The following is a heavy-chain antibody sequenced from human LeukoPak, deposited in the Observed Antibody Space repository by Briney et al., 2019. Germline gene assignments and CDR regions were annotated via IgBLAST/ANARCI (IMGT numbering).Heavy chain of an antibody. CDR3: AKDTTGAFDI. CDR2: ISNSGGST. CDR1: GFIFSTYG. Sequence: GGSLRLSCAASGFIFSTYGMSWVRQAPGEGLEWVSTISNSGGSTYYADSVKGRFTISRDNSKNTLYLQMNSLRAEDTAVYYCAKDTTGAFDIWGQGTMVTVSS. V-gene: IGHV3-23*01. J-gene: IGHJ3*02. D-gene: IGHD2-8*02.